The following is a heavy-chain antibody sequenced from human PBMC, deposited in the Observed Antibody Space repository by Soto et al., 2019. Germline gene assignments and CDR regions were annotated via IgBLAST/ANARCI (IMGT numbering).Heavy chain of an antibody. V-gene: IGHV5-51*01. CDR1: GYSFTNNW. Sequence: GESLKISCKGSGYSFTNNWIGWVRQMPGKGLEFMGIIYPGDSDTRYSPSFQGQVTISADKSISTAYLQWSSLKASDTAVYYCARAPETPSILGVALPYFFDYWGQGALVTVSS. CDR3: ARAPETPSILGVALPYFFDY. D-gene: IGHD3-3*01. CDR2: IYPGDSDT. J-gene: IGHJ4*02.